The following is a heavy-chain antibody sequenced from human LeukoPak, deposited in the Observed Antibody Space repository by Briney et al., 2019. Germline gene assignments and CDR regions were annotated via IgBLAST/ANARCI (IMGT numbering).Heavy chain of an antibody. J-gene: IGHJ5*02. Sequence: PGGSLRLSCAASGFTFSSYAMSWVRQAPGKGLEWVSAISGSGGSTYYADSVKGRFTVSRDNAKNSLYLQMNSLRAEDTALYYCTKGPTPNYYDSSGPYNWFDPWGQGTLVTVSS. CDR1: GFTFSSYA. CDR2: ISGSGGST. D-gene: IGHD3-22*01. CDR3: TKGPTPNYYDSSGPYNWFDP. V-gene: IGHV3-23*01.